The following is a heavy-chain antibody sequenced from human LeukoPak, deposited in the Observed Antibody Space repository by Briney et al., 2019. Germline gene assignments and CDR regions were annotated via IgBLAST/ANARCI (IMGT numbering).Heavy chain of an antibody. CDR3: ARHSPVGIYYFDY. Sequence: PSETLSLTCTVSGGSISSYYWSWIRQPPGKGLEWIGYIYYSGGTNYNPSLKSRVTISVDTSKNQFSLKLSSVTAADTAVYYCARHSPVGIYYFDYWGQGTLVTVSS. V-gene: IGHV4-59*08. D-gene: IGHD1-26*01. J-gene: IGHJ4*02. CDR2: IYYSGGT. CDR1: GGSISSYY.